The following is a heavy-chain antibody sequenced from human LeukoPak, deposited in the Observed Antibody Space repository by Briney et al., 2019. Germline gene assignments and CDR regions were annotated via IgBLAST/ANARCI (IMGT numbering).Heavy chain of an antibody. Sequence: ASVKVSCKASGYIFTAYYMHWVRQAPGQGLEWMGWINPNNGGTNYAQKFQGRVTMTRDTSISTAYMELRRLRSDDTAVYYCARASITGTTLDYWGQGTLVTVSS. V-gene: IGHV1-2*02. CDR2: INPNNGGT. D-gene: IGHD1-7*01. CDR1: GYIFTAYY. CDR3: ARASITGTTLDY. J-gene: IGHJ4*02.